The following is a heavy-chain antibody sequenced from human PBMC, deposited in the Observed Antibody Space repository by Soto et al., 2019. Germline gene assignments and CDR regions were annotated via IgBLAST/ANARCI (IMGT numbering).Heavy chain of an antibody. Sequence: QVQLLQSGADVTKPGSSVQVYCQASGVTFSSETLGWGRQAPGQGLEWVGGSIHLFGTASYAQKFQGRVTSTANDSTSTVYMELSSLRSDDTAVYFCATDVGETPASPFDAWGQGTLVTVSS. V-gene: IGHV1-69*01. CDR2: SIHLFGTA. J-gene: IGHJ4*02. CDR3: ATDVGETPASPFDA. CDR1: GVTFSSET. D-gene: IGHD1-26*01.